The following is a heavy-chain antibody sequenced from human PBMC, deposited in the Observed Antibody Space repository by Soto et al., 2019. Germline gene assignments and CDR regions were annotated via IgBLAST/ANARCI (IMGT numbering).Heavy chain of an antibody. Sequence: ASVKVSCKPSGYIFSNYHIHWVRQAPGQGLEWMGIINPSDGSTSYAEKLQGRVTMTTDTSTSTVYMELSSLRSVDTAVYYCARDGVMGANTRSHLGSWGQGTPVTVSS. CDR2: INPSDGST. CDR3: ARDGVMGANTRSHLGS. CDR1: GYIFSNYH. J-gene: IGHJ4*02. D-gene: IGHD1-26*01. V-gene: IGHV1-46*01.